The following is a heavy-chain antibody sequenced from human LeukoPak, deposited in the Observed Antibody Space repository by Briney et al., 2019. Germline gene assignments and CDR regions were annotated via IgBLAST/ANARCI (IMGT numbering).Heavy chain of an antibody. Sequence: SETLSLTCTISGDSISSSSYFWGWIRQSPGKGLEWIGTIYYSGTTYYNPSLKSRVTISADTSKKQFFLKLTSVTAADTAVYYCARHLSSWPIDYWGQGTLVTVSS. V-gene: IGHV4-39*01. J-gene: IGHJ4*02. CDR2: IYYSGTT. D-gene: IGHD6-13*01. CDR1: GDSISSSSYF. CDR3: ARHLSSWPIDY.